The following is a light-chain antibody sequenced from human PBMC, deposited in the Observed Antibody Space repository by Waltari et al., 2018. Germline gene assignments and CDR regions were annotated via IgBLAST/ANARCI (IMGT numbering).Light chain of an antibody. V-gene: IGLV2-11*01. CDR2: EVS. J-gene: IGLJ2*01. CDR3: CSYAGSYNVL. Sequence: QSALTQPRSVSGSPGQSVTISCTGTSSYVGTYNFVSWYQQHPGKVPKVMISEVSKRPAGVPDRFSGSKSGNTASLTISGLQAEDEADYYCCSYAGSYNVLIGGGTKLTVL. CDR1: SSYVGTYNF.